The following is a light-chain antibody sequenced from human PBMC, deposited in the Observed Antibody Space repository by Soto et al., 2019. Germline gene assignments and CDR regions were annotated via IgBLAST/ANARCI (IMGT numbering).Light chain of an antibody. Sequence: EIVLTQSPATLSLSPGERATLSCRASQYVNTFLAWYQQKPGQPPRLVIYNASNRAPGIPARFSGSGSATAFTLTISSLEPEDFAVYYCQQRNNWPWTFGQGTKVEIK. CDR2: NAS. V-gene: IGKV3-11*01. CDR1: QYVNTF. CDR3: QQRNNWPWT. J-gene: IGKJ1*01.